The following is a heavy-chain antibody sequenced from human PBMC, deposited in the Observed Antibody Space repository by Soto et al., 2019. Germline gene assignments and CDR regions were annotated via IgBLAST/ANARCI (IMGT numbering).Heavy chain of an antibody. Sequence: SXKVSFKPAGGTXISYVISWVRQAPGQGLEWRGGIIPVSAKSNYAQKFQGRFTITADESTSKAYMELSSLRSDDTAIYYCQITPGPHYFEIDGSVRGNWFEPWGQGTLVNVS. CDR2: IIPVSAKS. V-gene: IGHV1-69*13. CDR3: QITPGPHYFEIDGSVRGNWFEP. D-gene: IGHD3-22*01. CDR1: GGTXISYV. J-gene: IGHJ5*02.